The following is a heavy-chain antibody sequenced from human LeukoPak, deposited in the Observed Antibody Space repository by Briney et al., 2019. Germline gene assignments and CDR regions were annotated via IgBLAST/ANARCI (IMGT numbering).Heavy chain of an antibody. J-gene: IGHJ4*02. CDR2: IWYDGSNK. Sequence: GGSLRLSCAACGFTFSSYGMHWVREARGKGVEGVAVIWYDGSNKYYADSVKGRFTISRDNSKNTLYLQMNSLRAEDTAVYYCAKDRGYCSGGSCYFGYYFDYWGQGTLVTVSS. CDR3: AKDRGYCSGGSCYFGYYFDY. CDR1: GFTFSSYG. D-gene: IGHD2-15*01. V-gene: IGHV3-33*06.